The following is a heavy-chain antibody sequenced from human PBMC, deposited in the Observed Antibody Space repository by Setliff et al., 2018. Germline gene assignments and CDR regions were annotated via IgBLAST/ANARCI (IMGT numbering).Heavy chain of an antibody. J-gene: IGHJ6*02. V-gene: IGHV3-23*01. CDR2: ISGSGGST. D-gene: IGHD3-3*01. CDR3: AKVNNRFWSGYYPYYYAMDV. Sequence: PGGSLRLSCAASGFTFSSYWMSWVRQAPGKGLEWVSAISGSGGSTYYADSVKGRFTISRDNSKNTLYLQMNSLRAEDTAVYYCAKVNNRFWSGYYPYYYAMDVWGQGTTVT. CDR1: GFTFSSYW.